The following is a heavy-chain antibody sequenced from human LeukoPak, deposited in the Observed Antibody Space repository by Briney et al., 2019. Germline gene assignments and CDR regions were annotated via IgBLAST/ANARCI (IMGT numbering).Heavy chain of an antibody. J-gene: IGHJ6*03. Sequence: ASVKVSCKASGYTFTSYAMNWVRQAPGQGLEWMGIINPSGGSTSYAQKFQGRVTMTRDTSISTAYMELSRLRSDDTAVYYCARDGKSRITIFGVVTPLDYYYYMDVWGKGTTVTVSS. CDR1: GYTFTSYA. CDR3: ARDGKSRITIFGVVTPLDYYYYMDV. V-gene: IGHV1-46*01. D-gene: IGHD3-3*01. CDR2: INPSGGST.